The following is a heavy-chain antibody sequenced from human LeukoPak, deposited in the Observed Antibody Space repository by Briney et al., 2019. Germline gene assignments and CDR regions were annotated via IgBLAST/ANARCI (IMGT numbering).Heavy chain of an antibody. V-gene: IGHV4-4*02. CDR3: ARRGRFWSGTPRHFDY. D-gene: IGHD3-3*01. CDR2: IYHSGST. CDR1: GGSISSSNW. Sequence: SETLSLTCAVSGGSISSSNWWSWVRQPPGKGLEWIGEIYHSGSTNYNPSLKSRVTISVDKSKNQFSLKLSSVTAADTAVYYCARRGRFWSGTPRHFDYWGQGTLVTVSS. J-gene: IGHJ4*02.